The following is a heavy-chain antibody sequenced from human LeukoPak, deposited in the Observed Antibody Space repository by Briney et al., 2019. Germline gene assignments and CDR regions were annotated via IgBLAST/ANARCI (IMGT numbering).Heavy chain of an antibody. CDR1: GGSISSGSYY. J-gene: IGHJ5*02. CDR2: IYTSGST. CDR3: ARDQFWSGPWFDP. V-gene: IGHV4-61*02. D-gene: IGHD3-3*01. Sequence: SQTLSLTCTVSGGSISSGSYYWSWIRQPAGKRLEWIGRIYTSGSTNYNPSLKSRVTISVDTSKNQFSLKLSSVTAADTAVYYCARDQFWSGPWFDPWGQGTLVTVSS.